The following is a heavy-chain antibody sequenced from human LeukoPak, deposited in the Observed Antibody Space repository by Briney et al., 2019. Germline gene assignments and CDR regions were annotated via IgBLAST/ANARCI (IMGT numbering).Heavy chain of an antibody. CDR2: ISGSAGST. Sequence: PGGSLRLSCAASGFNFRRYAMSWVRQAPGKGLEWVSGISGSAGSTFYADSVKGRFTISRDNSKNTLYLQMNSLRAEDTAVYYCAKGYGDYASSSMDVWGKGTTVTVSS. CDR1: GFNFRRYA. CDR3: AKGYGDYASSSMDV. V-gene: IGHV3-23*01. D-gene: IGHD4-17*01. J-gene: IGHJ6*03.